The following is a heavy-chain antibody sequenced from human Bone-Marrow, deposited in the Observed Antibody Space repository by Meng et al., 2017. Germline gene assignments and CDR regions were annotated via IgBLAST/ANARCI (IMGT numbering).Heavy chain of an antibody. V-gene: IGHV1-69*05. CDR3: ARAAVADLNWYFDL. J-gene: IGHJ2*01. CDR1: GGTFSSYA. D-gene: IGHD6-19*01. Sequence: QVQLGQSGAGVKKPGSSVKVSCKASGGTFSSYAISWVRQAPGQGLEWMGGIIPIFGTANYAQKFQGRVTITTDESTSTAYMELSSLRSEDTAVYYCARAAVADLNWYFDLWGRGTLVTVSS. CDR2: IIPIFGTA.